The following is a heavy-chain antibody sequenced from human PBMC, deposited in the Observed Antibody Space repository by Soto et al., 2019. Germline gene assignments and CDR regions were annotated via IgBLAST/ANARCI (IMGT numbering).Heavy chain of an antibody. J-gene: IGHJ6*03. D-gene: IGHD1-26*01. CDR1: GYSFTTFG. Sequence: GASVKVSCKASGYSFTTFGISWVRQAPGQGLEWMGWISPHNGNTNYAQKVQDRVTMTRNTSISTAYMELSSLRSEDTAVYYCARVSSLGSLGYHYYMDVWGKGTTVTVSS. CDR3: ARVSSLGSLGYHYYMDV. CDR2: ISPHNGNT. V-gene: IGHV1-18*01.